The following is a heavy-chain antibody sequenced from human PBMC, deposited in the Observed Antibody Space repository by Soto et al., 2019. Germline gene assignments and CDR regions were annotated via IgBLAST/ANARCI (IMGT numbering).Heavy chain of an antibody. CDR1: GASLSSAVYF. CDR2: MFHTGST. CDR3: ASVKYNDTWYLHWFDP. D-gene: IGHD3-9*01. Sequence: PSETLSLTCTVSGASLSSAVYFRAWIRQPPGMGLEWIGSMFHTGSTYHNPSLKSRVTISVDTSKNQFSLRLSSVTAADTAIYYCASVKYNDTWYLHWFDPWRQGTLVTVSS. V-gene: IGHV4-39*01. J-gene: IGHJ5*02.